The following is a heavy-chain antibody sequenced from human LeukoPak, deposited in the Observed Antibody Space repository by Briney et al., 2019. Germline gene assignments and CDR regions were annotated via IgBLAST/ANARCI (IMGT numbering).Heavy chain of an antibody. D-gene: IGHD3-10*01. CDR3: AKSGMLWFGELYAFDI. V-gene: IGHV3-23*01. J-gene: IGHJ3*02. Sequence: GGSLGLSCAASGFTFSSYAMSWVRQAPGKGLEWVSAISGSGGSTYYADSVKGRFTISRDNSKNTLYLQMNSLRAEDTAVYYCAKSGMLWFGELYAFDIWGQGTMVTVSS. CDR2: ISGSGGST. CDR1: GFTFSSYA.